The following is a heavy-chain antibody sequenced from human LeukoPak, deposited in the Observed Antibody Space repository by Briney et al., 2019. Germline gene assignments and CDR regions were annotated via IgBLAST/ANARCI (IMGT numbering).Heavy chain of an antibody. CDR1: GYTLTELS. Sequence: SVKCSCKVSGYTLTELSMHWVRQAPGKVIVWMCVFDPEAGETIYAQKFQGRVTMTEDTSTDTAYMELSSLRSEDTAVYYCATAEPLTLVLYVDYFDYWGQGTLVTVSS. V-gene: IGHV1-24*01. CDR2: FDPEAGET. CDR3: ATAEPLTLVLYVDYFDY. D-gene: IGHD5/OR15-5a*01. J-gene: IGHJ4*02.